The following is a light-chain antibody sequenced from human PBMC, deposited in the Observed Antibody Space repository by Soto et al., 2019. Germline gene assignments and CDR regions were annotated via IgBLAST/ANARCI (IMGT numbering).Light chain of an antibody. CDR3: QQYNSFQT. J-gene: IGKJ1*01. Sequence: DIQMTQSPSTLSASVGDRVTITCRASQSISSWLAWYQQKPGKAPKLLIYKASSLESGVPSRFSGSGSGTEFPLTISSLQPDDFATYYCQQYNSFQTFGQGTNVEIK. V-gene: IGKV1-5*03. CDR1: QSISSW. CDR2: KAS.